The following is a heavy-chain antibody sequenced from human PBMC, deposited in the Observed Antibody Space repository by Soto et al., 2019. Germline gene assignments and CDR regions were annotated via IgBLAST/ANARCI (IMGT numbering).Heavy chain of an antibody. Sequence: QVQLVQSGAEVKKPGASVKVSCKASGNTFTSYYMHWVRQAPGQGLEWMGIINPSGGSTSYAQKFQGRVTMTRDTSTSTVYMELSSLRSEDTAVYYCARGGIVVVPAAPRDNWFDPWGQGTLVTVSS. D-gene: IGHD2-2*01. J-gene: IGHJ5*02. CDR3: ARGGIVVVPAAPRDNWFDP. V-gene: IGHV1-46*01. CDR1: GNTFTSYY. CDR2: INPSGGST.